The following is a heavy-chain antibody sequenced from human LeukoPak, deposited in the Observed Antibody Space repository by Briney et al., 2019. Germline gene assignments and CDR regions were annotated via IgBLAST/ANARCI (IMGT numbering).Heavy chain of an antibody. Sequence: SETLSLTCAVYGGSFSGYCWSWIRQPPGKGLEWIGEINHSGSTNYNPSLKSRVTISVDTSKNQFSLKLSSVTAADTAVYYCASEAYYYGSGRSGGDAFDIWGQGTMVTVSS. J-gene: IGHJ3*02. CDR3: ASEAYYYGSGRSGGDAFDI. CDR2: INHSGST. D-gene: IGHD3-10*01. CDR1: GGSFSGYC. V-gene: IGHV4-34*01.